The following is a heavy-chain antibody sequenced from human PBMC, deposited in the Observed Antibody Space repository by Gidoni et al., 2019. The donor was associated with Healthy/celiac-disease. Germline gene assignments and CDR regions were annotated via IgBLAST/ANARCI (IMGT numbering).Heavy chain of an antibody. CDR1: GFTFSNAW. V-gene: IGHV3-15*01. D-gene: IGHD6-19*01. CDR2: IKSKTDGGTT. Sequence: EVQLVESGGGLVKPGGSLRLSCAASGFTFSNAWMSWVRQAPGKGLEWVGRIKSKTDGGTTDYAAPVKGRFTISRDDSKNTLYLQMNSLKTEDTAVYYCSGIAVAATLKWVDYWGQGTLVTVSS. J-gene: IGHJ4*02. CDR3: SGIAVAATLKWVDY.